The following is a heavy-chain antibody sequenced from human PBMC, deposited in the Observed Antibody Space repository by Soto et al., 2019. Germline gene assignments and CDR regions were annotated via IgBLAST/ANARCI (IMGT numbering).Heavy chain of an antibody. CDR1: GGSVSSGTYY. V-gene: IGHV4-61*01. CDR3: ATRITVFGLLIPPFDS. Sequence: SETLSLTCTVSGGSVSSGTYYWSWIRQPPGKGLEWIGYILHTGGTQYNPSLKSRVSMSVDKSKNQFSLRLSSVTAADTAIYYCATRITVFGLLIPPFDSWGQGPKVTVSS. CDR2: ILHTGGT. J-gene: IGHJ5*01. D-gene: IGHD3-3*01.